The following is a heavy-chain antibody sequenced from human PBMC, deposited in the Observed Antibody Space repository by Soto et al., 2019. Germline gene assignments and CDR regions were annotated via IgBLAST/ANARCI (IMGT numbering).Heavy chain of an antibody. Sequence: GGSLRLSCAASGFTFSSYAMSWVRQAPGKGLEWVSAISGSGGSTYYADSVKGRFTISRDNSKNTLYLQMNSLRAEDTAVYYCAKDLSRVTMIVVVTPIDYWGQGTLVTVSS. V-gene: IGHV3-23*01. CDR3: AKDLSRVTMIVVVTPIDY. D-gene: IGHD3-22*01. CDR2: ISGSGGST. CDR1: GFTFSSYA. J-gene: IGHJ4*02.